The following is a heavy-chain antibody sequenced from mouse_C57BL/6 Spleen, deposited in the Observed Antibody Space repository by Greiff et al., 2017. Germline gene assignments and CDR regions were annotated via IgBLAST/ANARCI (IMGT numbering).Heavy chain of an antibody. CDR1: GSTFSDYG. CDR2: ISSGSSTI. D-gene: IGHD3-1*01. J-gene: IGHJ2*01. Sequence: VQGVESGGGLVKPGGSLKLSCAASGSTFSDYGMHWVRQAPEKGLEWVAYISSGSSTIYYAETVKGRFTISRDNAKHTLFLQMTRLRSEATAMYYSARTGGSGYYFDYWGQGTTLTVSS. CDR3: ARTGGSGYYFDY. V-gene: IGHV5-17*01.